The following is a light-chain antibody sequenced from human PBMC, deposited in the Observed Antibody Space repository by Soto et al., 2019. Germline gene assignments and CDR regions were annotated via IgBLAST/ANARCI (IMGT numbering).Light chain of an antibody. CDR1: HPIRGH. Sequence: EVRMTNSAAAVSVYPGEEATLSCRAPHPIRGHVALSQQQLGQAPRLLIYDGSTRATGIPARFSGSGSGTEFTLTISSLQSEDFAIYYCQQYNTWPPVPFGEGTNVAIK. CDR2: DGS. CDR3: QQYNTWPPVP. V-gene: IGKV3-15*01. J-gene: IGKJ1*01.